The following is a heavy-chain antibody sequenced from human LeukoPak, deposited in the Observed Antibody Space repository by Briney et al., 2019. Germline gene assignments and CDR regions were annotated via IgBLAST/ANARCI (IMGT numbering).Heavy chain of an antibody. J-gene: IGHJ4*02. D-gene: IGHD3-10*01. CDR1: GFTFSSYA. CDR3: ARDISGDY. V-gene: IGHV3-23*01. CDR2: ISGSGGST. Sequence: GGSLRLSCAASGFTFSSYAMSWVRQAPGKGLEWVSAISGSGGSTYYADSVKGRFTISRDNSKNALYLQMDSLRVEDTAVYYCARDISGDYWGQGTLVTVSS.